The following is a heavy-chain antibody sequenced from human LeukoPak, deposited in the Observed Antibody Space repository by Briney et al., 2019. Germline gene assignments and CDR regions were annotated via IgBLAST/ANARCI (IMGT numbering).Heavy chain of an antibody. CDR3: ARDLAWGAY. CDR1: GFTFSIYT. J-gene: IGHJ4*02. V-gene: IGHV3-21*01. CDR2: ITSSSSSI. Sequence: GGSLRLSCVASGFTFSIYTMSWVRQAPGKGLEWVSSITSSSSSIYSADSVKGRLTISRDNAKNSLYLEMNSLRDEDTAVYYFARDLAWGAYWGQGTLATASS. D-gene: IGHD4/OR15-4a*01.